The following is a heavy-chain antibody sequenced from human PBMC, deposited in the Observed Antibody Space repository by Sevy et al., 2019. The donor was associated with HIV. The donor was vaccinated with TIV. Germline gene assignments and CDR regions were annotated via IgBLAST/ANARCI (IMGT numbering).Heavy chain of an antibody. CDR1: GFTFSDYY. Sequence: GGSLRLSCAASGFTFSDYYMSWIRQAPGKGLEWVSYISSSSSYTNYADSVKGRFTISRDNAKNSLYLQMNSLRAEDTAVYYCARDCNSASCLWGLDVWGQGTTVTVSS. CDR3: ARDCNSASCLWGLDV. V-gene: IGHV3-11*06. CDR2: ISSSSSYT. D-gene: IGHD1-26*01. J-gene: IGHJ6*02.